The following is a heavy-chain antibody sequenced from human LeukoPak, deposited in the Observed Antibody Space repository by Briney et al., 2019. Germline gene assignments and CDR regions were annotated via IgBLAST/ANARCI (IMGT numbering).Heavy chain of an antibody. CDR2: IYHSGTT. CDR1: GGSISSGGYS. D-gene: IGHD5-12*01. J-gene: IGHJ3*02. Sequence: SQTLSLTCAVSGGSISSGGYSWSWVRQPPGEGLEWVGYIYHSGTTYYNPSLQSRVTISLDRSKNQFSLKLSSMTAADTAVYSRSSGNNGYDRDGFYILGQGTMVTVSS. V-gene: IGHV4-30-2*01. CDR3: SSGNNGYDRDGFYI.